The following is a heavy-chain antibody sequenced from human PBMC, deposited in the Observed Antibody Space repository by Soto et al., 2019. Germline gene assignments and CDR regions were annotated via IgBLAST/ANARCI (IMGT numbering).Heavy chain of an antibody. CDR1: GYTFTSYA. CDR3: ARMAYYDFWSGYQGHV. CDR2: INAGNGNT. V-gene: IGHV1-3*01. D-gene: IGHD3-3*01. Sequence: ASVKVSCKASGYTFTSYAMHWVRQAPGQRLEWMGWINAGNGNTKYSQKFQGRVTITRDTSASTAYTELSSLRSEDTAVYYCARMAYYDFWSGYQGHVWGKGTTVTVSS. J-gene: IGHJ6*04.